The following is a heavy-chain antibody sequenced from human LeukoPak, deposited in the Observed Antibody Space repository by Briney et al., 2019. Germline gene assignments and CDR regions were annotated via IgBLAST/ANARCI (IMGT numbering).Heavy chain of an antibody. D-gene: IGHD1-26*01. CDR3: AHSSNLVGATLCDY. J-gene: IGHJ4*02. V-gene: IGHV2-5*02. CDR2: IYWDDDK. Sequence: SGPTLVNPTQTLALTCTFSGFSLSTSGVSVGWIPQPAGKALEWLALIYWDDDKRYSPSLKSRLTITKDTSKNQVVLTMTNMDPVDTATYYCAHSSNLVGATLCDYWGQGTLVTVSS. CDR1: GFSLSTSGVS.